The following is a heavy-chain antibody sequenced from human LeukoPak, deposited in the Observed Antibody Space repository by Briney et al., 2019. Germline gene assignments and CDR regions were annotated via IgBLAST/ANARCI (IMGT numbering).Heavy chain of an antibody. J-gene: IGHJ4*02. CDR2: MNPNSGNT. V-gene: IGHV1-8*03. Sequence: ASVKVSCKASGGTFSSYAISWVRQAPGQGLEWMGWMNPNSGNTGYAQKFQGRVTITRNTSISTAYMELSSLRSEDTAVYYCATHSGSYLFDYWGQGTLVTVSS. CDR3: ATHSGSYLFDY. D-gene: IGHD1-26*01. CDR1: GGTFSSYA.